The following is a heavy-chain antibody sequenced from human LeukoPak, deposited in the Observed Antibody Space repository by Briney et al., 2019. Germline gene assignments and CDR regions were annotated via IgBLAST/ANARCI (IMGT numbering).Heavy chain of an antibody. Sequence: SETLSLTCTVSGGSISSYYWSWIRQPPGKGLEWIGYIYYSGSTNYNPSLKSRVTISVDTSKNQFSLKLSSATAADTAVYYCARGSLGDPFTDDAFDIWGQGTMVTVSS. CDR2: IYYSGST. CDR3: ARGSLGDPFTDDAFDI. CDR1: GGSISSYY. D-gene: IGHD3-16*01. V-gene: IGHV4-59*01. J-gene: IGHJ3*02.